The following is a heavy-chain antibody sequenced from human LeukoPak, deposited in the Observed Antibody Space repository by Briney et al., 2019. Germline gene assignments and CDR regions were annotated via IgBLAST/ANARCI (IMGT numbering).Heavy chain of an antibody. Sequence: ASVKVSCKASVYTFTSYDINWVRQATGQGLEWMGWMNPNSGNTGYAQKFQGRVTMTRNTSISTAYMELSSLRSEDTAVYYCASRYSSGWSFDPWGQGTLVTVSS. CDR3: ASRYSSGWSFDP. J-gene: IGHJ5*02. V-gene: IGHV1-8*01. D-gene: IGHD6-19*01. CDR1: VYTFTSYD. CDR2: MNPNSGNT.